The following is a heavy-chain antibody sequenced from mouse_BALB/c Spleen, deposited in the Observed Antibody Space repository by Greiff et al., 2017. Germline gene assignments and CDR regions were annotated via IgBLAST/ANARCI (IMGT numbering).Heavy chain of an antibody. CDR2: ISYSGST. D-gene: IGHD4-1*01. CDR3: ARSGSLDY. CDR1: GYSITSDYA. Sequence: EVKLLESGPGLVKPSQSLSLTCTVTGYSITSDYAWNWIRQFPGNKLEWMGYISYSGSTSYNPSLKSRISITRDTSKNQFFLQLNSVTTEDTAIYYCARSGSLDYWGQGTTLTVSS. J-gene: IGHJ2*01. V-gene: IGHV3-2*02.